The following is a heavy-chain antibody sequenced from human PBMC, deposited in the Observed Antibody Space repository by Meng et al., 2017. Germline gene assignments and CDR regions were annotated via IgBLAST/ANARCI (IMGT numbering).Heavy chain of an antibody. Sequence: ASVKVSCKASGGTFSSYAISWVRQAPGQGLEWMGIINPSGGSTSYAQKFQGRVTMTRDTSTSTVYMELSSLRSEDTAVYYCARVGYYGSGSYSWFDPWGQGTLVTVSS. CDR1: GGTFSSYA. J-gene: IGHJ5*02. D-gene: IGHD3-10*01. CDR3: ARVGYYGSGSYSWFDP. V-gene: IGHV1-46*01. CDR2: INPSGGST.